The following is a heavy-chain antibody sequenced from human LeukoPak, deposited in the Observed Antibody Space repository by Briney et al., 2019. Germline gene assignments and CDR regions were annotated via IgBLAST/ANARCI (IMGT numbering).Heavy chain of an antibody. CDR3: AMTIRNSSWYGAFDI. D-gene: IGHD6-13*01. Sequence: PGGSLRLSCAASGFTFSSYEMNWVRQAPGKGLEWVSYISGSGRTIYYADSVRGRFTISRDSPKNSLYLQMNSLRAEDTAVYYCAMTIRNSSWYGAFDIWGQGTMVIVFS. CDR1: GFTFSSYE. V-gene: IGHV3-48*03. J-gene: IGHJ3*02. CDR2: ISGSGRTI.